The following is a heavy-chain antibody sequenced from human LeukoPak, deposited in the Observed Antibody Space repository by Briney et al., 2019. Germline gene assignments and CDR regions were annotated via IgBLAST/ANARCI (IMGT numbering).Heavy chain of an antibody. J-gene: IGHJ3*02. Sequence: NPSETLSLTCSVSGDSINTGSYYWGWIRQPPGKGLEWIGNIYYSGSTYYNPSLKSRVTISVDTSKNQFSLRLSSVTAADTAVYYCTRVVSRGAFDIWGQGTMVSVSS. V-gene: IGHV4-39*01. CDR3: TRVVSRGAFDI. CDR2: IYYSGST. D-gene: IGHD3-22*01. CDR1: GDSINTGSYY.